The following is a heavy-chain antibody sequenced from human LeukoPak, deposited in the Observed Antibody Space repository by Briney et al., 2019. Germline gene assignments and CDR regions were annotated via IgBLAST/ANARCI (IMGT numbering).Heavy chain of an antibody. CDR1: GFTFISYG. D-gene: IGHD2-21*02. CDR3: ARELPREVTLDY. V-gene: IGHV3-74*01. J-gene: IGHJ4*01. Sequence: PGGSLRLSCAVSGFTFISYGMQWVRQAPGKGLAWVPRINTDGSSTTYADSVKGRFTISRDNAKNTLYLQMNSLRAEDTAVYYCARELPREVTLDYWGQGTLVTVSS. CDR2: INTDGSST.